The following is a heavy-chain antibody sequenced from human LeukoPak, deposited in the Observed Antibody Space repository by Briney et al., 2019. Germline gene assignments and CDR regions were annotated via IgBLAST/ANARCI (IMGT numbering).Heavy chain of an antibody. D-gene: IGHD5-12*01. CDR1: GFTFSSYN. V-gene: IGHV3-48*01. CDR2: ISSTSSTL. Sequence: GGSLRLSCAASGFTFSSYNMNWVRQAPGKGLEWLSYISSTSSTLYYADSVKGRFTISRDNAKNSLYLQMNSLRAEDTAVYYCARDISGYDSFDYWGQGTLVTVSS. CDR3: ARDISGYDSFDY. J-gene: IGHJ4*02.